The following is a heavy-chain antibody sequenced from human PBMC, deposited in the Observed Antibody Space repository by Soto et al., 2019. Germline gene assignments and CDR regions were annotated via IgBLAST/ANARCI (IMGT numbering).Heavy chain of an antibody. J-gene: IGHJ5*02. CDR1: GGTFSSYA. CDR3: ARDPHSGSYRGWFDP. V-gene: IGHV1-69*01. Sequence: QVQLVQSGAEVKKPGSSVKVSCKASGGTFSSYAISWVRQAPGQGLEWMGGIIPIFGTANYAQKFQGRVTITADESTSTAYMELSSLRSKDTAXXYCARDPHSGSYRGWFDPWGQGTLVTVSS. D-gene: IGHD1-26*01. CDR2: IIPIFGTA.